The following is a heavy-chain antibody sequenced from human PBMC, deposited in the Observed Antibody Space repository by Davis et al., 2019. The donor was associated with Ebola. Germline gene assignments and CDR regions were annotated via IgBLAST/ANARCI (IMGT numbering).Heavy chain of an antibody. J-gene: IGHJ6*02. D-gene: IGHD4-17*01. V-gene: IGHV3-23*01. CDR2: VSDSGGRT. Sequence: GGSLRLSCAASGFTFNTYAMSWVRQAPGKGLEWVSTVSDSGGRTYYTDSVKGRFTISRDNSKNTLYLQMGSLRAEDMAVYYCARVQTTVTTGDYYYYYYGMDVWGQGTTVTVSS. CDR3: ARVQTTVTTGDYYYYYYGMDV. CDR1: GFTFNTYA.